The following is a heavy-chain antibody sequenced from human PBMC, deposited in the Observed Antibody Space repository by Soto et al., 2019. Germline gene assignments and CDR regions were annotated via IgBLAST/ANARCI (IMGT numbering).Heavy chain of an antibody. CDR3: ARGELGGTTYFDY. CDR2: IYYSGST. Sequence: PSETLSLTCTVSGGSISSSSYYWGWIRQPPGKGLEWIGSIYYSGSTYYNPSLKSRVTISVDTSKNQFSLKLSSVTAADTAVYFCARGELGGTTYFDYWGQGTLVTVHS. D-gene: IGHD1-26*01. CDR1: GGSISSSSYY. V-gene: IGHV4-39*07. J-gene: IGHJ4*02.